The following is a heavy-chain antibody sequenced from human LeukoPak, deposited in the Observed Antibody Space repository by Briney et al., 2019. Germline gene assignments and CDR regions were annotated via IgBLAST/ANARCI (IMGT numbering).Heavy chain of an antibody. Sequence: GGSLRLSCAASGFTSSSYAMSWVRQAPGKGLEWVSAISGSGDSTYYGDSVKGRFTISRDNSKNTLYLQMNSLRAEDTAVYYCAKTRPLDSSSWSHGDYWGQGTLVTVSS. V-gene: IGHV3-23*01. CDR3: AKTRPLDSSSWSHGDY. CDR1: GFTSSSYA. D-gene: IGHD6-13*01. J-gene: IGHJ4*02. CDR2: ISGSGDST.